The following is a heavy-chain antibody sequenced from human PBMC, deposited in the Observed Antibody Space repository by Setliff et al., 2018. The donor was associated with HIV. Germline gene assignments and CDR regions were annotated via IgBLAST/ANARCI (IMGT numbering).Heavy chain of an antibody. CDR1: GYIFTSYA. CDR2: ITTYKGNT. V-gene: IGHV1-18*01. D-gene: IGHD3-22*01. J-gene: IGHJ2*01. CDR3: MRDPSGYDASGYYPLRWYFDL. Sequence: SVKVSCKASGYIFTSYAISWVQQAPGQGLEWMGWITTYKGNTNYAQKFQGRVTMTTDTSTRTVYMDLRSLRSDDTAVYYCMRDPSGYDASGYYPLRWYFDLWGRGTLVTVSS.